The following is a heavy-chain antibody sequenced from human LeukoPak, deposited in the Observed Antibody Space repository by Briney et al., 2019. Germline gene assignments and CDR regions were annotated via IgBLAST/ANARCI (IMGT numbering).Heavy chain of an antibody. CDR3: ARGSGSLHF. D-gene: IGHD6-13*01. Sequence: SETLSLTCTVSGGSITSYYWTWIRQPAGKGLEWIGRIYSTGTTNYSPSLKSRVTMSVDTSKNQFSLRLSSVTAADTAIYYCARGSGSLHFWGQGTLVTVSS. CDR1: GGSITSYY. J-gene: IGHJ4*02. V-gene: IGHV4-4*07. CDR2: IYSTGTT.